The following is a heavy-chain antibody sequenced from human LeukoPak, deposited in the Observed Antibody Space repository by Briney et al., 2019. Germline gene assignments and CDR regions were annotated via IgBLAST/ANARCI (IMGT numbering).Heavy chain of an antibody. Sequence: QTGGSLRLSCAASGFTFSSFGMHWVRQAPGKGLEWVAVISYDGSNKYYADSVKGRFTISRDNAKNSLYLQMNSLRAEDTAVYYCVEMATIGDYWGQGTLVTVSS. CDR1: GFTFSSFG. CDR3: VEMATIGDY. D-gene: IGHD5-24*01. J-gene: IGHJ4*02. V-gene: IGHV3-30*03. CDR2: ISYDGSNK.